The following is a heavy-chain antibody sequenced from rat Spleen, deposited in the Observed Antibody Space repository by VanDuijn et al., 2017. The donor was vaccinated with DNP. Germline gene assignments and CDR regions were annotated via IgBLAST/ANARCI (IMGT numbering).Heavy chain of an antibody. CDR1: GFNFNDYW. J-gene: IGHJ2*01. V-gene: IGHV4-2*01. CDR3: VREDAGVDY. Sequence: EVKLVESGGGLVQPGRSLKLSCAASGFNFNDYWMGWVRQAPGKGLEWIGQIKKDSRTINYTPYLKDKFTISRDNAQNTLYLQMSKLGSEDTAIYYCVREDAGVDYWGQGVMVTVSS. D-gene: IGHD1-4*01. CDR2: IKKDSRTI.